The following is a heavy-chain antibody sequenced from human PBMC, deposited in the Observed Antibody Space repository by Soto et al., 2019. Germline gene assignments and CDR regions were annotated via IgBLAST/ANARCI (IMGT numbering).Heavy chain of an antibody. J-gene: IGHJ4*02. CDR1: GLPHSSFA. CDR2: IYGSGGGI. D-gene: IGHD2-21*01. V-gene: IGHV3-23*01. CDR3: AKDAVYNDGLWLMDH. Sequence: EVQLLESGGGLVQPGGSLRLSCIASGLPHSSFAMMWVRQAPGKGLECVSGIYGSGGGIEYADSVKGRFTISRDNSKNTVYLQMTDLRADDKAVYYCAKDAVYNDGLWLMDHWGQGTQVTVSS.